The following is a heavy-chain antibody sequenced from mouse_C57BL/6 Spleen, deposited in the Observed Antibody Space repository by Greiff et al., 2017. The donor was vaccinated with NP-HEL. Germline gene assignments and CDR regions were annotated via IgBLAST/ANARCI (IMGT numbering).Heavy chain of an antibody. J-gene: IGHJ4*01. D-gene: IGHD2-1*01. Sequence: QVQLQQSGAELVMPGASVKLSCKASGYTFTSYWMHWVKQRPGQGLEWIGEIDPSDSYTNYNQKFKGQSTLTVDKSSSTASLQLSSLTSEDSADYYCGRGGNYGAMDYWGQGTSVTVSS. V-gene: IGHV1-69*01. CDR1: GYTFTSYW. CDR3: GRGGNYGAMDY. CDR2: IDPSDSYT.